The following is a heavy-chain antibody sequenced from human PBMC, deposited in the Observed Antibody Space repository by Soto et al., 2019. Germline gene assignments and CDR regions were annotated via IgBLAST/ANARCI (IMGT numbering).Heavy chain of an antibody. Sequence: PGGSLRLSCAASGFIFSSYLMSWVRQAPGKGLEWVGRTRNKANSYTTEYAASVKGRFTISRDDSENSLYLQMNSLKTEDTAVYYCARVVTKYYDSSGPNTRRYAFDIWGQGTMVTVSS. V-gene: IGHV3-72*01. CDR1: GFIFSSYL. J-gene: IGHJ3*02. CDR2: TRNKANSYTT. D-gene: IGHD3-22*01. CDR3: ARVVTKYYDSSGPNTRRYAFDI.